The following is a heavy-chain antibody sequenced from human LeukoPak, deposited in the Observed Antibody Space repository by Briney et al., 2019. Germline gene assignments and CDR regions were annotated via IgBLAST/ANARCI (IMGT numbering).Heavy chain of an antibody. Sequence: ASVKVSCKASGYTFTGYYMHWVRQAPGQGLEWMGWINPNSGGTNYAQKFQGRVTMTRDTSISTAYMELSSLRSEDTAVYYCARGYYGSGILYYYYYMDVWGKGTTVTVSS. CDR1: GYTFTGYY. CDR3: ARGYYGSGILYYYYYMDV. D-gene: IGHD3-10*01. CDR2: INPNSGGT. V-gene: IGHV1-2*02. J-gene: IGHJ6*03.